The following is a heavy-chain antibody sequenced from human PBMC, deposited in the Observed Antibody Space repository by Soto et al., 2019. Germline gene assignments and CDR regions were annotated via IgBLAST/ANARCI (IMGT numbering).Heavy chain of an antibody. CDR2: IWYDGSNK. D-gene: IGHD6-19*01. Sequence: PGGSLRLSCAASGFTFSSYGMHWVRQAPGKGLEWVAVIWYDGSNKYYADSVKGRFTISRDNSKNTLYLQMNSLRAEDTAVYYCARDRVEVTGSGWPRQYYYYGMDVWGQGTTVTVSS. J-gene: IGHJ6*02. CDR3: ARDRVEVTGSGWPRQYYYYGMDV. CDR1: GFTFSSYG. V-gene: IGHV3-33*08.